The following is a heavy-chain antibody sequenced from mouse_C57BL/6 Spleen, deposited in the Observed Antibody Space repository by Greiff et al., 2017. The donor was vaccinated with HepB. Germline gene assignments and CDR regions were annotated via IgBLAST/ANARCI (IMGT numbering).Heavy chain of an antibody. CDR3: ARSITTGVAKGFAY. V-gene: IGHV1-4*01. CDR1: GYTFTSYT. J-gene: IGHJ3*01. CDR2: INPSSGYT. Sequence: QVQLQQSGAELARPGASVKMSCKASGYTFTSYTMHWVKQRPGQGLEWIGYINPSSGYTKYNQKFKDKATLTADKSSSTAYMQLSSLTSEDSAVYYCARSITTGVAKGFAYWGQGTLVTVSA. D-gene: IGHD1-1*01.